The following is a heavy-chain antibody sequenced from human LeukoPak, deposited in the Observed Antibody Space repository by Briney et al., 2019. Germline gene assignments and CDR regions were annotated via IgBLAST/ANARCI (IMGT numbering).Heavy chain of an antibody. CDR2: INPSGGST. J-gene: IGHJ4*02. V-gene: IGHV1-46*01. CDR1: GYTFTSYY. Sequence: ASVKVSCKASGYTFTSYYMHWVRQAPGQGLEWMGIINPSGGSTSYAQKFLGRVTMTRDMSTSTVYMELSSLRSEDTAVYYCAQGPWGDGYKNSIPLDYWGQGTLVTVSS. CDR3: AQGPWGDGYKNSIPLDY. D-gene: IGHD5-24*01.